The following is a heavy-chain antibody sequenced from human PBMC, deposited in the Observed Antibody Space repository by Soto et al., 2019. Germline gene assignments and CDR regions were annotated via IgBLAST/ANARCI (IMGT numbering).Heavy chain of an antibody. V-gene: IGHV3-21*01. CDR2: ISSSSYI. D-gene: IGHD5-12*01. Sequence: PGGSLRLSCAAYGFTFSSYSMNWVRQAPGKGLEWVSSISSSSYIYYADSVKGRFTISRDNAKNSLYLQMNSLRAEDTAVYYCARGRSGYDYWFDPWGQGTLVTVSS. J-gene: IGHJ5*02. CDR1: GFTFSSYS. CDR3: ARGRSGYDYWFDP.